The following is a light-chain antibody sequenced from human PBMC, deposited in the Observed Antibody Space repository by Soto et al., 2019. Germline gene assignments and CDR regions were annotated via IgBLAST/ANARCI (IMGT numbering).Light chain of an antibody. CDR2: YTT. CDR3: LLSFGNSRV. V-gene: IGLV7-46*01. J-gene: IGLJ2*01. CDR1: TGAVTSGHS. Sequence: QAVVTQESSLTVSPGGTVTLTCGSSTGAVTSGHSPYWFQQKPGQAPRTLIYYTTYKHSSTPARFSGSLLEGKAALTLSGAQPEDEAEYHCLLSFGNSRVFGGGTKLTVL.